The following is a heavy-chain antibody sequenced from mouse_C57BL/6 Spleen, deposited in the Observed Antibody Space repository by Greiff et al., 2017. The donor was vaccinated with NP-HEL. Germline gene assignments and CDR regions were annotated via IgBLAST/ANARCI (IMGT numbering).Heavy chain of an antibody. CDR3: ARYGLYYGKGYAMDY. J-gene: IGHJ4*01. CDR1: GYTFTSYW. D-gene: IGHD2-1*01. Sequence: QVQLQQSGAELVKPGASVKMSCKASGYTFTSYWITWVKQRPGQGLEWIGDIYPGSGSTNYNEKFKSKATLTVDTSSSTAYMQLSSLTSEDSAVYYGARYGLYYGKGYAMDYWGQGTSVTVSS. V-gene: IGHV1-55*01. CDR2: IYPGSGST.